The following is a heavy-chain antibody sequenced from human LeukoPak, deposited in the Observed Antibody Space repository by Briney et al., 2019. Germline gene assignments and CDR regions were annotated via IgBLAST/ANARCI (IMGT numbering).Heavy chain of an antibody. V-gene: IGHV3-66*04. CDR1: GFTFASYA. CDR2: IYSGGNT. D-gene: IGHD5-18*01. J-gene: IGHJ4*02. CDR3: ARQQDTTNPGY. Sequence: GGSLRLSCAASGFTFASYAMTWVRQAPGKGLEWVSIIYSGGNTYYADSVKGRFTISRDNSKNTLYLQMNGLRADDSAVYYCARQQDTTNPGYWGQGTLVTVSS.